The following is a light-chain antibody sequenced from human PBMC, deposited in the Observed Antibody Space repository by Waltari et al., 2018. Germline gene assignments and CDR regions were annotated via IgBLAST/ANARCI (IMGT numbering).Light chain of an antibody. J-gene: IGLJ3*02. CDR1: SSNIGNYF. CDR2: ENN. Sequence: QSVLTQPPSVSAAAGQKVTISCSGGSSNIGNYFVSWYQQFPGAAPKLLIYENNKGPSWSPDRFSGSKSGTSATLDITGLQTGDEADYYCGTWETNLRAVFGGGTTLTVL. V-gene: IGLV1-51*01. CDR3: GTWETNLRAV.